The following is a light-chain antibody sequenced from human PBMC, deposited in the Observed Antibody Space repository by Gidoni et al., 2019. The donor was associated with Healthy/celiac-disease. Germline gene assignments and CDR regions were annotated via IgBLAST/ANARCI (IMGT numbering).Light chain of an antibody. CDR1: QSISSY. CDR2: AAS. Sequence: DIQMTQSPSSLSASVGDRVTITCRASQSISSYLNWHQQKPGKAPKLLIYAASSLQSGVPSRFSGSGSGKDFTLTISSLQPEDFATYYCQQSYSTPTFGGGTKVEIK. J-gene: IGKJ4*01. CDR3: QQSYSTPT. V-gene: IGKV1-39*01.